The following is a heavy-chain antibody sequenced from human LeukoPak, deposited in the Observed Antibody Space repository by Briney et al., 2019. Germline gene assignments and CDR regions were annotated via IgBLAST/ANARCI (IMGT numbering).Heavy chain of an antibody. CDR2: MNPNSGNT. CDR3: ARAYDSSGYLYYYGMDV. Sequence: ASVKVSCKASGYTFTSYDINWVRQAPGQGLEWMGWMNPNSGNTGYAQKFQGRVTMTRNTSISTAYMELSSLRSEDTAVYYCARAYDSSGYLYYYGMDVWGQGTTVTVSS. D-gene: IGHD3-22*01. V-gene: IGHV1-8*01. J-gene: IGHJ6*02. CDR1: GYTFTSYD.